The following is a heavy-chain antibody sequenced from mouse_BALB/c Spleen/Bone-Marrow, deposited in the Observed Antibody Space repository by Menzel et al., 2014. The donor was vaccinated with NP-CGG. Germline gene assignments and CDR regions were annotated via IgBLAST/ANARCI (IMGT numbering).Heavy chain of an antibody. CDR1: GFTFSSYT. CDR3: TRDGYDVGGAMDY. V-gene: IGHV5-12-2*01. CDR2: ISNGGVST. Sequence: EVKLVESGGGLVQPGGSLKLSCAASGFTFSSYTMSWVRQTPEKRLEWVTYISNGGVSTYYADAVKGRFTISRDNAKNTLYLQKSRLKSEDTAIYYCTRDGYDVGGAMDYWGQGTSVTVSS. D-gene: IGHD2-2*01. J-gene: IGHJ4*01.